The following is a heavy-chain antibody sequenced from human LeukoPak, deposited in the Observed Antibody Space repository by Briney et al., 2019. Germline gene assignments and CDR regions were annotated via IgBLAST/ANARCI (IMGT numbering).Heavy chain of an antibody. CDR1: GGSISSGSYY. V-gene: IGHV4-61*02. Sequence: PSETLSLTCTVSGGSISSGSYYWSWIRQPAGKGLEWIGRIYTSGSTNYNPSLKSRVTISVDTSKNQFSLKLSSVTAADTAVYYCAGAEDYYYYYGMDVWGQGTTVTVSS. J-gene: IGHJ6*02. CDR3: AGAEDYYYYYGMDV. CDR2: IYTSGST.